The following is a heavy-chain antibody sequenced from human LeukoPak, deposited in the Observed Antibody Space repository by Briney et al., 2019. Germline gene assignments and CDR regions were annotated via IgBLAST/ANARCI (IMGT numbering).Heavy chain of an antibody. CDR1: GFTFSSYG. J-gene: IGHJ4*02. CDR3: AKDAYYYGSGRPYYFDY. V-gene: IGHV3-30*02. Sequence: GGSLRLSCAASGFTFSSYGMHWVRQAPGKGLEWVAFIRYDGSNKYYADSVKGRFTISRDNSKNTLYLQMNSLRAEDTAVYYCAKDAYYYGSGRPYYFDYWGQGTLVTVSS. D-gene: IGHD3-10*01. CDR2: IRYDGSNK.